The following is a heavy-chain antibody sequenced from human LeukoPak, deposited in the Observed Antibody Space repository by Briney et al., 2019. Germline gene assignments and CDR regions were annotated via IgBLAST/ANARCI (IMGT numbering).Heavy chain of an antibody. CDR3: ATSIAVAGPFDY. CDR2: INAGNGNT. D-gene: IGHD6-19*01. Sequence: ASAKVSCKASGYTFTSYAMHWVRQAPGQRLEWMGWINAGNGNTKYSQKFQGRVTITRDTSASTAYMELSSLRSEDTAVYYCATSIAVAGPFDYWGQGTLVTVSS. CDR1: GYTFTSYA. V-gene: IGHV1-3*01. J-gene: IGHJ4*02.